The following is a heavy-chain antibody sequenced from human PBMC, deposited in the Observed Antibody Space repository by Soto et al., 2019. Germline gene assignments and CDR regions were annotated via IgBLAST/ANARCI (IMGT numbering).Heavy chain of an antibody. CDR1: GFTFSNAW. V-gene: IGHV3-15*07. J-gene: IGHJ3*02. CDR2: IKSKTDGGTT. D-gene: IGHD3-22*01. Sequence: GGSPRLSCAASGFTFSNAWMNWVRQAPGKGLEWVGRIKSKTDGGTTDYAAPVKGRFTISRDDSKNTLYLQMNSLKTEDTAVYYCTTDLLFDYDSSGYYYDAFDIWGQGTMVTVSS. CDR3: TTDLLFDYDSSGYYYDAFDI.